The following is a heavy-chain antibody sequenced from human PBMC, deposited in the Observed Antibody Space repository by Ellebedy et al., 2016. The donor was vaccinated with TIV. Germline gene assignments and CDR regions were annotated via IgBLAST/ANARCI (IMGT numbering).Heavy chain of an antibody. Sequence: MPSETLSLTCSVSGDSITRSSYYWGWIRQPPGKGLEWIGCIYFNGDIFYNPSLKSRVTISVDTSTNQFSLKLRSATAADTAVYYCARHVKTMFDLYYFDYWGQGTLVTVSS. CDR1: GDSITRSSYY. D-gene: IGHD3-10*02. J-gene: IGHJ4*02. CDR2: IYFNGDI. V-gene: IGHV4-39*01. CDR3: ARHVKTMFDLYYFDY.